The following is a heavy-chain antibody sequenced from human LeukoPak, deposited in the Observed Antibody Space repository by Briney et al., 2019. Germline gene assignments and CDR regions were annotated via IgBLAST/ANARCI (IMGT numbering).Heavy chain of an antibody. D-gene: IGHD3-16*02. Sequence: ALVKASCKASGYTFTYYDIYWVRQAAGQGLEWMGWMNPNTGDTITAQKFQARVTFSSDPSITTAYMELSSRPSDDTAVYYCARGHVIPGENWLNPWGQGTLVTVSS. CDR2: MNPNTGDT. V-gene: IGHV1-8*03. CDR3: ARGHVIPGENWLNP. CDR1: GYTFTYYD. J-gene: IGHJ5*02.